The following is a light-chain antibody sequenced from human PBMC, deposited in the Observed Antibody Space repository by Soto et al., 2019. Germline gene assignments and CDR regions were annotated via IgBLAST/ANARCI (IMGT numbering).Light chain of an antibody. CDR1: SSDVGGYNF. Sequence: QSALTQPASVSGSPGQSITISCTGTSSDVGGYNFVSWYQQQPGKAPKLMIYDVSNRPSGVSNRFSGSKSDNTASLTISGLQAEDEADYYCSSHTSSNTVIFGGGTKVTVL. J-gene: IGLJ2*01. CDR2: DVS. V-gene: IGLV2-14*03. CDR3: SSHTSSNTVI.